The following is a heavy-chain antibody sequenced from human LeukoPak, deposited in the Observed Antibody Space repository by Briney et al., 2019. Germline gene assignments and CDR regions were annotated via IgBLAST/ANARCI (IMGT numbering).Heavy chain of an antibody. Sequence: EASVKVSCKASGGTFSSYAISWVRQAPGQGLEWMGGIIPIFGTANYAQKFQGRVTIATDESTSTAYTELSSLRSEDTAVYYCARAAGLWSYYFDYWGQGTLVTVSS. CDR1: GGTFSSYA. J-gene: IGHJ4*02. CDR2: IIPIFGTA. D-gene: IGHD5-18*01. CDR3: ARAAGLWSYYFDY. V-gene: IGHV1-69*05.